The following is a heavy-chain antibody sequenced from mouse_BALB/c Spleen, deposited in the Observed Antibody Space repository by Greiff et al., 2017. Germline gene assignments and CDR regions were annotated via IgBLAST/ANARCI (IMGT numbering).Heavy chain of an antibody. J-gene: IGHJ3*01. CDR2: ISYSGST. V-gene: IGHV3-2*02. CDR3: ARQGRKAY. CDR1: GYSITSDYA. D-gene: IGHD3-3*01. Sequence: DVKLQESGPGLVKPSQSLSLTCTVTGYSITSDYAWNWIRQFPGNKLEWMGYISYSGSTSYNPSLKSRISITRDTSKNQFFLQLNSVTTEDTATYYCARQGRKAYWGQGTLVTVSA.